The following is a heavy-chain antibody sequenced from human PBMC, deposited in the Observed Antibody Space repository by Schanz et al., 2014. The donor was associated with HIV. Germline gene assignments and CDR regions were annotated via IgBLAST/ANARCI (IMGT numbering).Heavy chain of an antibody. Sequence: EVHLVESGGGMVQPGGSLTLSCAASGFTFSDCWMAWVRQAPGKGLEWVANIKQDGSEKHYVDSVKGRFTISRDNAKNSLYLQMNSLSVEDTAVYYCANSDRITFGGAIDCWGQGTLVTVSS. CDR3: ANSDRITFGGAIDC. CDR1: GFTFSDCW. CDR2: IKQDGSEK. J-gene: IGHJ4*02. V-gene: IGHV3-7*01. D-gene: IGHD3-16*01.